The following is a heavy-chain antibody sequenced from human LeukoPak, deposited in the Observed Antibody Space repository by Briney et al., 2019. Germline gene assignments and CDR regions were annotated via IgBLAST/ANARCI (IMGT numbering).Heavy chain of an antibody. V-gene: IGHV3-53*01. CDR1: GFTVSTNY. CDR3: ARDFPLFN. J-gene: IGHJ4*02. Sequence: PGGSLRLSCAASGFTVSTNYMTWVRRAPGKGLEWVSVISSGGTTYYADSVKGRFTISRDTSRNTLYLQMNSLRVDDTAVYYCARDFPLFNWGQGTLVTVSS. CDR2: ISSGGTT.